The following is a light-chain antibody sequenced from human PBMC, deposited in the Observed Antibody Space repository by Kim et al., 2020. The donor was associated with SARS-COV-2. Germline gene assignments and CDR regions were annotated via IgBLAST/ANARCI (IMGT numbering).Light chain of an antibody. Sequence: SYELTQPPSVSVSPGQTASITCSGDKLGDKYACWYQQKPGQSPVLVIYQDSKRPSGIPVRFSGSNSGNTATLTISGTQAMDEADYYCQAWDSSTVVFGGGTKVTVL. CDR3: QAWDSSTVV. V-gene: IGLV3-1*01. J-gene: IGLJ2*01. CDR2: QDS. CDR1: KLGDKY.